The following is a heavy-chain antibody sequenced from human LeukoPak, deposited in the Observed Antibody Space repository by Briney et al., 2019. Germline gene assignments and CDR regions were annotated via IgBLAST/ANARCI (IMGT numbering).Heavy chain of an antibody. D-gene: IGHD4-23*01. CDR3: ARCGGGNPRWFDP. CDR2: ISSSSSYI. V-gene: IGHV3-21*01. J-gene: IGHJ5*02. CDR1: GFTFTSYS. Sequence: GGSLRLSCTASGFTFTSYSMNWVRQSPGKGLEWVSSISSSSSYIYYADSVKGRFTISRDNAKNSMYLQMNSLRAEDTAVYYCARCGGGNPRWFDPWGQGTLVTVSS.